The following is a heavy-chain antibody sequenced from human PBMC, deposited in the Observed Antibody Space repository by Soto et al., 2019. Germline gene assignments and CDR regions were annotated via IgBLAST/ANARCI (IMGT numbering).Heavy chain of an antibody. D-gene: IGHD2-2*01. CDR2: ISAYNGNT. V-gene: IGHV1-18*04. Sequence: ASVKVSCKASGYTFSSYGVSWLRQAPGQGFEWMGWISAYNGNTKYAQKLQDRVTMTTDTSTSTAYLALRSLRSDDTAVYYCARDRTAPDQIVVVPAAFDYWGQGTLVTVSS. J-gene: IGHJ4*02. CDR3: ARDRTAPDQIVVVPAAFDY. CDR1: GYTFSSYG.